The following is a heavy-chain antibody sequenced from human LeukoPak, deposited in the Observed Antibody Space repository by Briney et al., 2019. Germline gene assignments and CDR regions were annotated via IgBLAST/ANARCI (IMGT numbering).Heavy chain of an antibody. Sequence: PGGSLRLSCAASGXAFSDYAMHWVRQAPGKGLEWVAVISYDGSNKYYADSVKGRFTISRENSKNTLYLQMNSLRREDTAVYYCARDENTVATGPDYWGQGTLVTVSS. CDR2: ISYDGSNK. J-gene: IGHJ4*02. V-gene: IGHV3-30-3*01. CDR1: GXAFSDYA. D-gene: IGHD5-12*01. CDR3: ARDENTVATGPDY.